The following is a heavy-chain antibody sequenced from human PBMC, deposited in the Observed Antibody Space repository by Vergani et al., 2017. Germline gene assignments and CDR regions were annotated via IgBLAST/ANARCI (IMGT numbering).Heavy chain of an antibody. J-gene: IGHJ6*03. D-gene: IGHD2-15*01. CDR2: ISYDGSNK. CDR1: GFTFSSYG. Sequence: QVQLVESGGGVVQPGRSLRLSCAASGFTFSSYGMHWVRQAPGKGLEWVAVISYDGSNKYYADSVKGRFTISRDNSKNTLYLQMNSLRAEDTAVYYCAKDGCGGSCFRGYYYMDVWGKGTTVTVSS. V-gene: IGHV3-30*18. CDR3: AKDGCGGSCFRGYYYMDV.